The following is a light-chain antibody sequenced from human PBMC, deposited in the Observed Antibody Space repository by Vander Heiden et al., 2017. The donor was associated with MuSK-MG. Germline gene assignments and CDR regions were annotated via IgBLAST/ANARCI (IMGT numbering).Light chain of an antibody. CDR3: QQYKNRPLYT. V-gene: IGKV3-15*01. CDR2: AES. J-gene: IGKJ2*01. Sequence: VLTQSPPTLSLSPGASATLSSSDSQRVFSDLAWYQQKHGQAPRLLIHAESVRATGITARCSGSGSGTEFTLTSRSLQSEDFAVYYRQQYKNRPLYTFGQGTKLEIK. CDR1: QRVFSD.